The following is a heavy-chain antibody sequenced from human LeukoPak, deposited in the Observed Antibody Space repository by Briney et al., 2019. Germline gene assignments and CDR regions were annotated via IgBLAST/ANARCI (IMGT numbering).Heavy chain of an antibody. CDR2: ISYDGSNK. J-gene: IGHJ4*02. CDR3: AKGGSGLFDY. Sequence: PGRSLRLSCAASGFTFSSYGMHWVRQAPGKGLEWVAVISYDGSNKYYADSVKGRFTISRDNSKNTLYLQMNSLRAEDTAVYYCAKGGSGLFDYWGQGTLVTVSS. CDR1: GFTFSSYG. V-gene: IGHV3-30*18. D-gene: IGHD3-10*01.